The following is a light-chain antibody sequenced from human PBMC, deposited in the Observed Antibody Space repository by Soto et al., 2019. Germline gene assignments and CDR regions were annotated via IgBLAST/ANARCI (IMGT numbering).Light chain of an antibody. Sequence: QSALTQPASVSGSPGQSITISCTGTSSDVGGSNYVSWYQQYPGKAPKVIIYDVTNRPSGVSSRFSGSKSGTTASLIISGLQPEDEADYYCSSYTSTSTLGGVFGGGTKVTVL. CDR2: DVT. V-gene: IGLV2-14*01. CDR1: SSDVGGSNY. J-gene: IGLJ3*02. CDR3: SSYTSTSTLGGV.